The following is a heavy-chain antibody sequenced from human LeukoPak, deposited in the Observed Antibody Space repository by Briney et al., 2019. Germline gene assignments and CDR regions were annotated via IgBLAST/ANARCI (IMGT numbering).Heavy chain of an antibody. Sequence: ASVRVSCKASGYYFTGHYMHWVRQAPGQGLEWMGWINPNSGGTNYAQKFQGRVTMTRDTSISAAYMDLRRLGSDDTAVYYCARGVGSMDVWGQGTTVTVSS. CDR2: INPNSGGT. CDR1: GYYFTGHY. CDR3: ARGVGSMDV. J-gene: IGHJ6*02. V-gene: IGHV1-2*02. D-gene: IGHD7-27*01.